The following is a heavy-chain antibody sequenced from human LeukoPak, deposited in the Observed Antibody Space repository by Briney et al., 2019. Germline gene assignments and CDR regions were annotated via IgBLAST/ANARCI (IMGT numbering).Heavy chain of an antibody. CDR2: ISSSGSTI. D-gene: IGHD6-13*01. V-gene: IGHV3-48*03. CDR1: GFTFSSYE. CDR3: ARIAAAGRRGDY. J-gene: IGHJ4*02. Sequence: GGSLRLSCAASGFTFSSYEMNWVRQAPGKGLEWVSYISSSGSTIYYADSVKGRFTISRENAKNSLYLQMNSPRAEDTAVYYCARIAAAGRRGDYWGQGTPVTVSS.